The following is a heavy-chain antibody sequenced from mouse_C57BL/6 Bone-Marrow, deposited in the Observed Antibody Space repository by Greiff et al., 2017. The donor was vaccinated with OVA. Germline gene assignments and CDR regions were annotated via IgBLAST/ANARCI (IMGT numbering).Heavy chain of an antibody. Sequence: EVQLQESGPELVKPGASVKIPCKASGYTFTDYNMDWVKQSHGKSLEWIGDINPNNGGTIYNQKFKGKATLTVDKSSSTAYMELRSLTSEDTAVYYCARLGLRRAWFAYWGQGTLVTVSA. V-gene: IGHV1-18*01. CDR3: ARLGLRRAWFAY. J-gene: IGHJ3*01. D-gene: IGHD2-4*01. CDR2: INPNNGGT. CDR1: GYTFTDYN.